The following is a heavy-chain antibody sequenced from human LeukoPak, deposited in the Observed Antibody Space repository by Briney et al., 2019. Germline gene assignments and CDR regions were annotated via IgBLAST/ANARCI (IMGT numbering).Heavy chain of an antibody. J-gene: IGHJ6*03. D-gene: IGHD3-3*01. V-gene: IGHV4-61*02. CDR1: GGSISSGSYY. CDR2: IYTTGST. Sequence: ASETLSLTCTVSGGSISSGSYYWSWIRQPAGKGLEGIGRIYTTGSTNYNPSLKRRVTKSVETSKTQFSLKLSCVTAADTAVYYCARDGDYDFWSGYYSQYYYYMGVWGKGTTVTVS. CDR3: ARDGDYDFWSGYYSQYYYYMGV.